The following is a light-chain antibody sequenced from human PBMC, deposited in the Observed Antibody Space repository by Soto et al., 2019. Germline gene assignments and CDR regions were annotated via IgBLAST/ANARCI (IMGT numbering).Light chain of an antibody. J-gene: IGLJ3*02. CDR3: QSYDSILSGSV. V-gene: IGLV1-40*01. CDR1: SANIGAGYD. Sequence: VLTQPPSVSGAPGQRVTISCTGSSANIGAGYDVHWYQQLPGTAPKLLIYGNSNRPSGVPDRFSGSKSGTSASLAITGLQAEDEADYYCQSYDSILSGSVFGGGTQLTVL. CDR2: GNS.